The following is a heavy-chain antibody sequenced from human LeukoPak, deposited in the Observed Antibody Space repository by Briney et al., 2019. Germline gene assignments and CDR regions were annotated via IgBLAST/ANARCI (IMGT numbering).Heavy chain of an antibody. V-gene: IGHV4-34*01. Sequence: KPSETLSLTCAVYGGSFSGYYWSWIRQPPGKGLEWIGEINHSGSTNYNPSLKSRVTISVDTSKNQFSLKLSSVTAADTAVYYCARARYYDSSGYYNERTFDYWGQGTLVTVSS. CDR1: GGSFSGYY. CDR3: ARARYYDSSGYYNERTFDY. CDR2: INHSGST. D-gene: IGHD3-22*01. J-gene: IGHJ4*02.